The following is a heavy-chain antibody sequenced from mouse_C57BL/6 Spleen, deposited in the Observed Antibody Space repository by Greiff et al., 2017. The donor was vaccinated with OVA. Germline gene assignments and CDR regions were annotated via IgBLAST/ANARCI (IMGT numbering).Heavy chain of an antibody. CDR2: IDPETGGT. CDR3: TRSNWDGGPYYFDY. Sequence: VQLQQSGAELVRPGASVTLSCKASGYTFTDYEMHWVKQTPVHGLEWIGAIDPETGGTAYNQKFKGKAILTADTSSSTAYMELRSLTSEDSAVYYCTRSNWDGGPYYFDYWGQGTTLTVSS. J-gene: IGHJ2*01. CDR1: GYTFTDYE. D-gene: IGHD4-1*01. V-gene: IGHV1-15*01.